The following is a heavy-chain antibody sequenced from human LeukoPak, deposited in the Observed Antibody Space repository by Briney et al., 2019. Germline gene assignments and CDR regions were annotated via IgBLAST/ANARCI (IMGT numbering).Heavy chain of an antibody. CDR2: IDGGGSST. Sequence: PGGSLRLSCTASGFTFSYHWMHWVRQVPGKGLVWISRIDGGGSSTSYADSVKGRFSISRDNSKSTLYLQMSSLRAEDTAVYYCARGPGSSGGGYVGDYWGHGTLVTVSS. CDR3: ARGPGSSGGGYVGDY. CDR1: GFTFSYHW. V-gene: IGHV3-74*01. J-gene: IGHJ4*01. D-gene: IGHD3-22*01.